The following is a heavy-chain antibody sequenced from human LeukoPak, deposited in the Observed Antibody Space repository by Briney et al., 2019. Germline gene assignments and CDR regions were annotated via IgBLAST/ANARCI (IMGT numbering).Heavy chain of an antibody. Sequence: SETLSLTCAVYGGSFSGYYWSWIRQPPGKGLEWIGEIHHSGSTKYNPSLKSRVTMSVDNSKNQFSLELTSVTAADTAVYYCARGPEVGLNWFDPWGQGTLVTVSS. CDR1: GGSFSGYY. V-gene: IGHV4-34*01. CDR3: ARGPEVGLNWFDP. J-gene: IGHJ5*02. D-gene: IGHD1-26*01. CDR2: IHHSGST.